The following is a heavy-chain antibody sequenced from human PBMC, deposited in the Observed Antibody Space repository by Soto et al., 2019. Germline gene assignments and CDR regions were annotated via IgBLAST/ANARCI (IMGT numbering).Heavy chain of an antibody. V-gene: IGHV3-48*03. D-gene: IGHD3-3*01. Sequence: GGSLRLSCAASGFTFSSYEMNWVRRAPGKGLEWVSYISSSDSTIYYADSVKGRFTISRDNAKNSLYLQMNSLRAEDTAVYYCARGSMDDFWSGYYSLDPWGQGTLVTVSS. CDR2: ISSSDSTI. CDR1: GFTFSSYE. J-gene: IGHJ5*02. CDR3: ARGSMDDFWSGYYSLDP.